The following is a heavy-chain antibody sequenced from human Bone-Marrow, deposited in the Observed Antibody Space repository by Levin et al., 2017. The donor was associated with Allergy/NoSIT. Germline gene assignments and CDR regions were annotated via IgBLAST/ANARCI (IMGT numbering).Heavy chain of an antibody. Sequence: GASVKVSCAASGFTFSSYAMSWVRQAPGKGLEWVSAISGSGGSTYYADSVKGRFTISRDNSKNTLYLQMNSLRAEDTAVYYCAKDPYPSGYGDPSYFDYWGQGTLVTVSS. CDR1: GFTFSSYA. CDR3: AKDPYPSGYGDPSYFDY. D-gene: IGHD4-17*01. J-gene: IGHJ4*02. CDR2: ISGSGGST. V-gene: IGHV3-23*01.